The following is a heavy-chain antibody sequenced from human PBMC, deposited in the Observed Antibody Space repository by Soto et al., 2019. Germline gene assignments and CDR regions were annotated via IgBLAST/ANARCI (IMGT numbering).Heavy chain of an antibody. D-gene: IGHD3-3*01. V-gene: IGHV3-53*01. CDR2: IYSGGST. J-gene: IGHJ4*02. CDR3: ARVPSRTSHYFDY. CDR1: GFTVSSNY. Sequence: PGGSLRLSCAASGFTVSSNYMSWVRQAPGKGLEWVSVIYSGGSTYYADSVKGRFTISRDNSKNTLYLQMNSLRAEDTAVYYCARVPSRTSHYFDYRGQGTLVTVSS.